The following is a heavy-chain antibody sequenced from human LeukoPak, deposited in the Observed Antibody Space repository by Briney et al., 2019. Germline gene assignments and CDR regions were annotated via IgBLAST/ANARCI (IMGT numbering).Heavy chain of an antibody. CDR2: ISYDGSNK. CDR1: GFTFSSYA. CDR3: ARFGSGQQLPNWFDP. D-gene: IGHD6-13*01. Sequence: GGSLRLSCAASGFTFSSYAMHWVRQAPGKGLEWVAVISYDGSNKYYADSVKGRFTISRDNSKNTLYLQMNSLRAEDTAVYYCARFGSGQQLPNWFDPWGQGTLVTVSS. J-gene: IGHJ5*02. V-gene: IGHV3-30*14.